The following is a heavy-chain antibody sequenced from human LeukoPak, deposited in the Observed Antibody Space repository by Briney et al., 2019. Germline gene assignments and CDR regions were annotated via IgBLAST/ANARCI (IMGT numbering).Heavy chain of an antibody. CDR2: IXYTGDT. D-gene: IGHD4-23*01. J-gene: IGHJ4*02. Sequence: PSETLSLTCAVSXXSIXTXXXXXXXXXXXXXXXLEWIGYIXYTGDTFYNPSXKSRVSISLDTSQNQFSLTMTSXTAADTAMYYCGKVGGNSNSWGQGTLVTVSS. CDR1: XXSIXTXXXX. CDR3: GKVGGNSNS. V-gene: IGHV4-31*11.